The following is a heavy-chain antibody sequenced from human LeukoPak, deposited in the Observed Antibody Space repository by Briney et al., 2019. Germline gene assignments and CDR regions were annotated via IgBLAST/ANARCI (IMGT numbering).Heavy chain of an antibody. Sequence: QPGRSLRLSCTASGFTFGDYAMSWVRQAPGKGLEWVGFIRSKAYGGTTEYAASVKGRFTISRDDSKSIAYLQMNSLKTEDTAVYYCTREVVVAAPLDYWGQGTLSPSPQ. CDR3: TREVVVAAPLDY. J-gene: IGHJ4*02. CDR2: IRSKAYGGTT. D-gene: IGHD2-15*01. V-gene: IGHV3-49*04. CDR1: GFTFGDYA.